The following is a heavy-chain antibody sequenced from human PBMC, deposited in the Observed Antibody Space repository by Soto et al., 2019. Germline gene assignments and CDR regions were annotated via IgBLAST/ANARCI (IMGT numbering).Heavy chain of an antibody. J-gene: IGHJ6*03. CDR2: LNPNNGNT. V-gene: IGHV1-8*01. Sequence: QAQLEQSGAEVKGPGASVKVSCKASENTFTNYDIIWVRQAPGQGLEWMGWLNPNNGNTGYAPKFRGRVTMTTDPSKRTAFMEMSSLRAEDTAVYYCSRNEVGDYMDVWGKGTTVTVSS. CDR3: SRNEVGDYMDV. CDR1: ENTFTNYD. D-gene: IGHD3-3*01.